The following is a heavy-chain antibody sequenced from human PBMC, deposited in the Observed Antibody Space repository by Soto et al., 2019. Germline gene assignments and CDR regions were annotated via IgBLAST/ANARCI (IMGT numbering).Heavy chain of an antibody. J-gene: IGHJ4*02. CDR1: GYSFTSYS. V-gene: IGHV1-18*01. CDR2: ISAYNGNT. CDR3: ARDSRYYGYNYYFDY. Sequence: ASVKVSCKASGYSFTSYSISWVRQAPGQGLEWMGWISAYNGNTNYAQKLQGRVTMTTDTSTSTAYMELRSLRSDDTAVYYCARDSRYYGYNYYFDYWGQGTLVTVSS. D-gene: IGHD4-17*01.